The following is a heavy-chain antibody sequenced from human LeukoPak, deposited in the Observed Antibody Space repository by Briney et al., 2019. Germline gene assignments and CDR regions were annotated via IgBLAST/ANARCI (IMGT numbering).Heavy chain of an antibody. CDR2: MKQDGSAK. CDR3: ARGPLGEQQLVIYYYYGMDV. J-gene: IGHJ6*02. D-gene: IGHD6-13*01. Sequence: GGSLRLSCVASGFTFSNSWMSWVRQAPGKGLEWVANMKQDGSAKYYVDSVKGRFTISRDNAKNSLCLQMSSLRAEDTAVYYCARGPLGEQQLVIYYYYGMDVWGQGTTVTVCS. CDR1: GFTFSNSW. V-gene: IGHV3-7*01.